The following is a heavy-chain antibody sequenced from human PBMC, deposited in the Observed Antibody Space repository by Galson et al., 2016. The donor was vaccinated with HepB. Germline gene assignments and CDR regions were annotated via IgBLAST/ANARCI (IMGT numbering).Heavy chain of an antibody. J-gene: IGHJ6*02. CDR3: ARDPDTASKVDV. Sequence: SLRLSCAASGFRFSDHYMGWIRQVPGKGLESIARISSGGGPTYYAESVRGRFTISRDDAKNSLYLQLNSLRAEDTAVYFCARDPDTASKVDVWGQGTSVIVSS. CDR1: GFRFSDHY. D-gene: IGHD5-18*01. CDR2: ISSGGGPT. V-gene: IGHV3-11*01.